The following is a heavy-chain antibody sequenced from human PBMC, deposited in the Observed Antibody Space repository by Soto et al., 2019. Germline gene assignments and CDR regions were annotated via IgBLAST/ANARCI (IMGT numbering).Heavy chain of an antibody. V-gene: IGHV3-30*03. Sequence: QVQLVESGGGVVQPGRSLRLSCAASGFSFNDYCMHWVRQAPGKGLQWVALISYDGSIKYYADSVKGRFTISRDISKNPRFLQMNRLKAEDTAVYYCATELSNWNTYYYYYTMDVWGQGTTVTVSS. CDR2: ISYDGSIK. CDR3: ATELSNWNTYYYYYTMDV. CDR1: GFSFNDYC. J-gene: IGHJ6*02. D-gene: IGHD1-20*01.